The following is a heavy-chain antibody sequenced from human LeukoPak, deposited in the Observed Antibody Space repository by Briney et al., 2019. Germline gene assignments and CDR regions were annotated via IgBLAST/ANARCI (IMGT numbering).Heavy chain of an antibody. CDR1: GFTFSSYE. J-gene: IGHJ5*02. Sequence: PGGSLRLSCAASGFTFSSYEMNWVRQAPGKGLEWVSSISSSSSYIYYADSVKGRFTISRDNAKNSLYLQMNSLRAEDTAVYYCARHQMEDIVVVPAAIGWFDPWGQGTLVTVSS. CDR2: ISSSSSYI. CDR3: ARHQMEDIVVVPAAIGWFDP. V-gene: IGHV3-21*01. D-gene: IGHD2-2*01.